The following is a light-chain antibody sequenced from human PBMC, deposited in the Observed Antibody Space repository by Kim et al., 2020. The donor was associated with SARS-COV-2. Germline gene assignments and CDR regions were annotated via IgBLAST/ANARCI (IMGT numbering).Light chain of an antibody. CDR1: SLRSYY. CDR2: GKN. Sequence: ALGQTVRITCKGDSLRSYYASWYQQKPGQAPVLVIYGKNNRPSGIPDRFSGSSSGNTASLTITGAQAEDEADYYCNSRDSSGNLWVFGGGTQLTVL. V-gene: IGLV3-19*01. J-gene: IGLJ3*02. CDR3: NSRDSSGNLWV.